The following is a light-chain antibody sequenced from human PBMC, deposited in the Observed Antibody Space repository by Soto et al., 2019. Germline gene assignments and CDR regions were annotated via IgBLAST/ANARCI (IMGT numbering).Light chain of an antibody. V-gene: IGKV3-15*01. CDR1: QSVSSN. CDR3: QQYHNWPPIT. CDR2: GAS. Sequence: EIVMTQSPATLSVSPGERATLSCRASQSVSSNLAWYQQKPGQAPRLLIYGASTRATGIPGRFSGSGSGTEFTLTISSLQSEDFALYYCQQYHNWPPITFGQGTRLEIK. J-gene: IGKJ5*01.